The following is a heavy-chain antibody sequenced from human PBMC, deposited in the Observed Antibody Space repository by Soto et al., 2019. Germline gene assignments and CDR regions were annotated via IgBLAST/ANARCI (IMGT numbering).Heavy chain of an antibody. V-gene: IGHV1-69*13. CDR2: IIPIFGTA. CDR3: AKEISGYSSSWYAFSPSLSAFDI. Sequence: GASVKVSCKASGGTFSSYAISWVRQAPGQGLEWMGGIIPIFGTANYAQKFQGRVTITADESTSTAYMELSSLRSEDTAVYYCAKEISGYSSSWYAFSPSLSAFDIWGQGTMVTVSS. D-gene: IGHD6-13*01. J-gene: IGHJ3*02. CDR1: GGTFSSYA.